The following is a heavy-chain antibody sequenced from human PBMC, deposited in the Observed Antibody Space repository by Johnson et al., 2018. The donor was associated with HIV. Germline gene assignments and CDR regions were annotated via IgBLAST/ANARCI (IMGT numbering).Heavy chain of an antibody. J-gene: IGHJ3*02. CDR1: GFTFSNYA. D-gene: IGHD3-9*01. V-gene: IGHV3-23*04. CDR2: ISSSGGDT. CDR3: ARGDYDILTGYAFDI. Sequence: VQLVESGGGLVQPGGSLRLSCAASGFTFSNYAMTWVRQVAGNGLEWVSAISSSGGDTYSADSVEGRFTISRDNSKNTLYLQMNSLRAEDTAVYYCARGDYDILTGYAFDIWGQGTMVTVSS.